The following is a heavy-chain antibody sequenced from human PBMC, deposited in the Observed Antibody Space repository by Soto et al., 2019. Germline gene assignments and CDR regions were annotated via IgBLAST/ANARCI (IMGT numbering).Heavy chain of an antibody. Sequence: SETLSLTCTVSGGSISSSSYYWGWIRQPPGKGLEWIGSIYYSGSTYYNPSLKSRVTISVDTSKNQFSLKLSSVTAADTAVYYCARPSGSYHNGLSYFDYSGQATLVTVSS. CDR2: IYYSGST. J-gene: IGHJ4*02. V-gene: IGHV4-39*01. CDR1: GGSISSSSYY. CDR3: ARPSGSYHNGLSYFDY. D-gene: IGHD3-10*01.